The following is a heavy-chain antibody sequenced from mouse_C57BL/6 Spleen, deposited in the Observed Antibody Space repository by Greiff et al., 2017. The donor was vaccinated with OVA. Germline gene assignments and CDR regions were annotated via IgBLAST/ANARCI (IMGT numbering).Heavy chain of an antibody. Sequence: QVQLQQPGAELVRPGTSVKLSCKASGYTFTSYWMHWVKQRPGQGLEWIGVIDPSDSYTNYNQKFKGKATLTVDTSSSTAYMQLSSLTSEDSAVYYCAKEGAYGNYDYWGQGTTLTVAS. CDR2: IDPSDSYT. J-gene: IGHJ2*01. D-gene: IGHD2-1*01. CDR3: AKEGAYGNYDY. V-gene: IGHV1-59*01. CDR1: GYTFTSYW.